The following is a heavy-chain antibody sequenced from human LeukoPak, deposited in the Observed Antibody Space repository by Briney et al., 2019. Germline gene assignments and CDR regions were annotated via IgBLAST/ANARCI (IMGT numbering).Heavy chain of an antibody. CDR3: ASGFGVVSNWFDP. D-gene: IGHD3-3*01. V-gene: IGHV4-39*01. CDR1: GGSISSRNYF. Sequence: PSETLSLTCTVSGGSISSRNYFWGWIRQPPGKGLEWIGSIYYSGSTYYNPSLKSRVTISVDTSKNQFSLKLSSVTAADTAVYYCASGFGVVSNWFDPWGQGTLVTVSS. J-gene: IGHJ5*02. CDR2: IYYSGST.